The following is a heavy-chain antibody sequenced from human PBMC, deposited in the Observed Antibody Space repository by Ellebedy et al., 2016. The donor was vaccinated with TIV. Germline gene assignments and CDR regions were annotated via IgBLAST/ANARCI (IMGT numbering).Heavy chain of an antibody. CDR1: GGTFSSYA. CDR3: ARANRGPPRAAWLDY. CDR2: IIPIFGTA. J-gene: IGHJ4*02. D-gene: IGHD2-15*01. Sequence: SVKVSXXASGGTFSSYAISWVRQAPGQGLEWMGGIIPIFGTANYAQKFQGRVTITADESTSTAYMELSSLRSEDTAVYYCARANRGPPRAAWLDYWGQGTLVTVSS. V-gene: IGHV1-69*13.